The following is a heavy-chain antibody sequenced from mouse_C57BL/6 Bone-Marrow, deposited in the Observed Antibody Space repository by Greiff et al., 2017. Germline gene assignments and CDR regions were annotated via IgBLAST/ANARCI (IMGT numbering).Heavy chain of an antibody. V-gene: IGHV5-6*01. CDR3: ARRGDCYWYFDV. Sequence: VQLKESGGDLVKPGGSLKLSCAASGFTFSSYGMSWVRQTPDKRLEWVATISSGGSYTYYPDSVKGRFTISRDNAKNTLYLQMSSLKSEDTAMYYCARRGDCYWYFDVWGTGTTVTVSS. CDR1: GFTFSSYG. CDR2: ISSGGSYT. J-gene: IGHJ1*03.